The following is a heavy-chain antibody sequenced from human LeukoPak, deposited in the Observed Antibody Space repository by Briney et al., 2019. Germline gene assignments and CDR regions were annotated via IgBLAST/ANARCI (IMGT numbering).Heavy chain of an antibody. CDR2: IYYSGST. Sequence: PSETLSLTCTVSGGSISSSSYYWGWIRQPPGKGLEWIGSIYYSGSTYYNPSLKSRVTISVDKSKNQFSLKLSSVTAADTAVYYCALTGMRGSWFDYWGQGTLVTVS. V-gene: IGHV4-39*07. CDR1: GGSISSSSYY. D-gene: IGHD6-13*01. J-gene: IGHJ4*02. CDR3: ALTGMRGSWFDY.